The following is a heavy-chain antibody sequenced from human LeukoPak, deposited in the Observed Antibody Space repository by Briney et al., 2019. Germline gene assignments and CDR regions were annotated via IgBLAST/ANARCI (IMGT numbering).Heavy chain of an antibody. J-gene: IGHJ4*02. V-gene: IGHV4-59*01. CDR1: GGSFSGYY. D-gene: IGHD3-22*01. CDR3: ARYSSGYGLFDY. CDR2: IYYSGST. Sequence: SETLSLTCAVYGGSFSGYYWSWIRQPPGKGLEWIGYIYYSGSTNYNPSLKSRVTISVDTSKNQFSLKLSSVTAADTAVYYCARYSSGYGLFDYWGQGTLVTVSS.